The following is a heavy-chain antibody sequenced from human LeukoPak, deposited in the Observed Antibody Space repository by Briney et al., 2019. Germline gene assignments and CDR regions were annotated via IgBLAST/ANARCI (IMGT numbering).Heavy chain of an antibody. Sequence: GGSLRLSCAASGFIFSDYYMSWIRQAPGKGLEWVSYISSSGNSIYYADSVKGRFTISRDNAKDSLYLQMNSLRAEDTAVYYCAREGALTVTKDAFDIWGQGTMVTVSS. J-gene: IGHJ3*02. CDR3: AREGALTVTKDAFDI. CDR2: ISSSGNSI. V-gene: IGHV3-11*01. CDR1: GFIFSDYY. D-gene: IGHD4-17*01.